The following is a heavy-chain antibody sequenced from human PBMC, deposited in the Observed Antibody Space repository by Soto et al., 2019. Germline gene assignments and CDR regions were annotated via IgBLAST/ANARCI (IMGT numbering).Heavy chain of an antibody. V-gene: IGHV4-39*07. CDR3: ARESIAAAGGMDV. CDR1: GGSISSSSYY. D-gene: IGHD6-13*01. Sequence: SETLSLTCTVSGGSISSSSYYWGWIRQPPGKGLEWIGSIYYSGSTYYNPSLKSRVTISVDTSKTQFSLKLSSLRSEDTAVYYCARESIAAAGGMDVWGPGTTVTVSS. CDR2: IYYSGST. J-gene: IGHJ6*02.